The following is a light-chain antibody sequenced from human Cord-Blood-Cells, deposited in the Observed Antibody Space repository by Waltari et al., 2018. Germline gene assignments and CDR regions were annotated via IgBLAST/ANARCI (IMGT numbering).Light chain of an antibody. CDR1: SSAVGGYNY. J-gene: IGLJ2*01. CDR2: EVS. V-gene: IGLV2-8*01. Sequence: QSALTQHPSASGSPGQSVTIPCTGTSSAVGGYNYVSWYQQHPGKAPKLMIYEVSKRPSGVPDRFSGSKSGNTASLTVSGLQAEDEADYYCSSYAGSNNLVFGGGTKLTVL. CDR3: SSYAGSNNLV.